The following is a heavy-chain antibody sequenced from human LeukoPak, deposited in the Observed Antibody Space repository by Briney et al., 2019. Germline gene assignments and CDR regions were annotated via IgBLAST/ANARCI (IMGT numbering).Heavy chain of an antibody. CDR3: ATYSTGFDI. D-gene: IGHD6-19*01. CDR1: GGSFSDYC. V-gene: IGHV4-34*01. CDR2: INHRGST. J-gene: IGHJ3*02. Sequence: TSETLSLTCAVYGGSFSDYCWTWIRQPPGKGLEWIGEINHRGSTHYNPSLKSRVTISVDTSKKQFSLKLSSVTAADTAVYYCATYSTGFDIWGQGTVVTVSS.